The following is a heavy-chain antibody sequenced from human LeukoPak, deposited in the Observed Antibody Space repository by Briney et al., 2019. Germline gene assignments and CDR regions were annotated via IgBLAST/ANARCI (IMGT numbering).Heavy chain of an antibody. CDR1: GFTFSSYE. J-gene: IGHJ4*02. Sequence: PGGSLRLSCAASGFTFSSYEMNWVRQAPGKGLEWVSYITSSTTTIYYADSVKGRFTISRDNAKNLLYLQMNSLRAEDTAVYYCARSHGYVGSGRSYYFDYWGQGTLVTVSS. V-gene: IGHV3-48*03. CDR2: ITSSTTTI. D-gene: IGHD6-19*01. CDR3: ARSHGYVGSGRSYYFDY.